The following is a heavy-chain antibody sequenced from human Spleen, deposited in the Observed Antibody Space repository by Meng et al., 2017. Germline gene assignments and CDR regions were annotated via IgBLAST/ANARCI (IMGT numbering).Heavy chain of an antibody. CDR2: ISGGGGTI. CDR1: GFTFSSHE. D-gene: IGHD2-2*02. V-gene: IGHV3-48*03. CDR3: ARTGCSGTSCYSHFDF. J-gene: IGHJ4*01. Sequence: GESLKISCAASGFTFSSHEMNWVRQAPGKGLEWISSISGGGGTIYYADSVKGRFTISRDNAKSSLYLYMSSLRAEDTAVYYCARTGCSGTSCYSHFDFWGQGTLVTVSS.